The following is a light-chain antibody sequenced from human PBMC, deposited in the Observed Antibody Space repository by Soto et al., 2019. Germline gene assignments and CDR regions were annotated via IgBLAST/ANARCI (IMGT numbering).Light chain of an antibody. CDR3: SSYAGSSARVV. J-gene: IGLJ2*01. V-gene: IGLV2-23*01. CDR1: STDFENYNL. Sequence: QSALTQPASVSGSPGQSITISCTRSSTDFENYNLVSWYQHCPDKAPKLIIYEDTKRPSEISDRFSGSESDTTASLIISGLQPEDEADYYCSSYAGSSARVVFGGGTKVTVL. CDR2: EDT.